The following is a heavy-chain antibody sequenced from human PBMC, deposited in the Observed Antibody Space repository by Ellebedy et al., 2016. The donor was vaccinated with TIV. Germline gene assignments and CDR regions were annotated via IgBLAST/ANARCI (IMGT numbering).Heavy chain of an antibody. CDR1: GFPFSIYG. Sequence: GESLKISCAASGFPFSIYGMQWVRQAPGKGLEWVAVISYDGSNKYYADSVKGRFTISRDNSKNTLYLQMNSLRAEDTAVYYCAGDYWGQGTLVTVSS. J-gene: IGHJ4*02. CDR2: ISYDGSNK. CDR3: AGDY. V-gene: IGHV3-30*03.